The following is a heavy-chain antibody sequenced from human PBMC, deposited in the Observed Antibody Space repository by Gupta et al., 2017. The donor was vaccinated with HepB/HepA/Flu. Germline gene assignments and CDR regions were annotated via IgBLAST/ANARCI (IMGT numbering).Heavy chain of an antibody. V-gene: IGHV3-21*01. Sequence: EVQLVESGGGLVKPGGSLRLSCSASGFTFSSYSMNWVRQAPGKGLEWVSSISSSSSYIYYADSVKGRFTISRDNAKNSLYLQMNSLRAEDTAVYYCATLGATWGLGYWGQGTLVTVSS. CDR3: ATLGATWGLGY. J-gene: IGHJ4*02. CDR1: GFTFSSYS. CDR2: ISSSSSYI. D-gene: IGHD1-26*01.